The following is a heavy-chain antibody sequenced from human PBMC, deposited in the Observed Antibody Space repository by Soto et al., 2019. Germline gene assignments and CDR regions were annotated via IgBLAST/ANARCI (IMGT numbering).Heavy chain of an antibody. D-gene: IGHD3-22*01. CDR2: ISYDGSNK. V-gene: IGHV3-30*18. CDR1: GFTFSSYG. CDR3: AKIMTYYYDSSGYYPFDY. J-gene: IGHJ4*02. Sequence: GGSLRLSCAASGFTFSSYGMHWVRQAPGKGLEWVAVISYDGSNKYYADSVKGRFTISRDNSKNTLYLQMNSLRAEDTAVYYCAKIMTYYYDSSGYYPFDYWGQGTLVTVSS.